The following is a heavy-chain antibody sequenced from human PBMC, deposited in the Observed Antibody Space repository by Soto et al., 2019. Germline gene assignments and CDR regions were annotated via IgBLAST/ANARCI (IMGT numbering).Heavy chain of an antibody. J-gene: IGHJ4*02. CDR3: AAGEASSRNLAPYYLDF. Sequence: SETLSLTCTVSGGSMRNYFWTWIRQPPGKGLEWIGCIHYSGTTSFFPSYNPSLRSRVTISEDTSKNQFSLKLLSVTTADTAVYFCAAGEASSRNLAPYYLDFWGQGTLVTVSS. CDR2: IHYSGTT. V-gene: IGHV4-59*01. D-gene: IGHD6-13*01. CDR1: GGSMRNYF.